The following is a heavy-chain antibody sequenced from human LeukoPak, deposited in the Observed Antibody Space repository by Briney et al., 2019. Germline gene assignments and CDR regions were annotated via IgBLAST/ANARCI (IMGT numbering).Heavy chain of an antibody. CDR3: ASRLVVPAGIDY. J-gene: IGHJ4*02. CDR1: GGSISSGDYY. V-gene: IGHV4-30-4*08. Sequence: PSEILSLTCTVCGGSISSGDYYWSWIRQPPGKGLGWIGYIYYSGSTYYNLSLKSRVTISVDTSKNQFSLKLSSVTAADTAVYYCASRLVVPAGIDYWGQGTLVTVSS. D-gene: IGHD2-2*01. CDR2: IYYSGST.